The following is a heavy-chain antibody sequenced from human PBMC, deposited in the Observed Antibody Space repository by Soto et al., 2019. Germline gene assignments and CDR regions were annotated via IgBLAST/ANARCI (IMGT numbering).Heavy chain of an antibody. CDR2: IYYSGST. D-gene: IGHD3-10*01. CDR3: ARLPSYYYGSGSYYSSYYFDY. J-gene: IGHJ4*02. Sequence: PXETLSLTCTVSGCSISSGDYYWSWIRQPPGKGLEWIGYIYYSGSTYYNPSLKSRVTISVDTSKSQFSLKLSSVTAADTAVYYCARLPSYYYGSGSYYSSYYFDYWGQGTLATVST. CDR1: GCSISSGDYY. V-gene: IGHV4-30-4*01.